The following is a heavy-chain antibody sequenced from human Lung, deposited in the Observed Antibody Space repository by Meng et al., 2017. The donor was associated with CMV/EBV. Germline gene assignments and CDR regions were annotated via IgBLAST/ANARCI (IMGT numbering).Heavy chain of an antibody. CDR1: GYAFSNYG. V-gene: IGHV1-18*01. D-gene: IGHD6-13*01. CDR3: ARDAYFNTWYPNWFDP. CDR2: ISGYNGNT. Sequence: ASVKVSCKAYGYAFSNYGVTWVRQAPGQGPEWMGWISGYNGNTKYAQKFQGRVTMTADTSTSTVYMELRSLTSDDTAVYYCARDAYFNTWYPNWFDPWGQGNLV. J-gene: IGHJ5*02.